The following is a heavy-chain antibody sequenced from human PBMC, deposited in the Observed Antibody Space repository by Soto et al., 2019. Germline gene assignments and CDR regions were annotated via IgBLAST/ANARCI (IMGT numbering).Heavy chain of an antibody. Sequence: QVQLQESGPGLVKPSQTLSLTCTVSGGSISSGDYYWSWIRQPPGKGLEWIGYIYDSGSTYYNSSLKSRVNLTLDTSKNQSSQKLTSVTAADTAVYYCARDNGVGPWGQGTLVTVSS. D-gene: IGHD2-8*01. V-gene: IGHV4-30-4*01. CDR3: ARDNGVGP. CDR2: IYDSGST. J-gene: IGHJ5*02. CDR1: GGSISSGDYY.